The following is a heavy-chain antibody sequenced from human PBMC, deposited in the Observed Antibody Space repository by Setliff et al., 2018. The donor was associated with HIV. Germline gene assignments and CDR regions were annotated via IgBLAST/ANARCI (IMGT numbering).Heavy chain of an antibody. V-gene: IGHV1-69*10. Sequence: SVKVSCKASGGTFSSYAISWVRQAPGQGLEWMGGIIPILGIANYAQEFQGRVTITADESTSTAYMELSSLRSEDTAVYYCASPGIAVAGGAFDIWGQGTMVTVSS. J-gene: IGHJ3*02. CDR1: GGTFSSYA. CDR2: IIPILGIA. D-gene: IGHD6-19*01. CDR3: ASPGIAVAGGAFDI.